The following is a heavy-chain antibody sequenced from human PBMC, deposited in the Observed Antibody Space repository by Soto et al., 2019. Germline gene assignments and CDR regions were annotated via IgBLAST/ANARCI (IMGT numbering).Heavy chain of an antibody. CDR3: ATSGYYDSSGHDY. CDR2: INHSGST. V-gene: IGHV4-34*01. CDR1: GGSFSGYY. J-gene: IGHJ4*02. D-gene: IGHD3-22*01. Sequence: SETLSLTCAVYGGSFSGYYWSWIRQPPGKGLEWIGEINHSGSTNYNPSLKSRVTISVDTSKNQFSLKLSSVTAADTAVYYCATSGYYDSSGHDYWGQGTLVTVSS.